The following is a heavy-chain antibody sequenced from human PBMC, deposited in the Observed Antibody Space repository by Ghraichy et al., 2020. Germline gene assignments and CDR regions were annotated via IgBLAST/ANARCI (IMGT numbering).Heavy chain of an antibody. CDR3: ARDRDDIWGTFRYTCDS. Sequence: GGSLRLSWAGSGFTCSTYSMNGVRQAPGKGLEWIAYISGSSNTIYYADSVKGRFTISRDNAKNSLYLQMNSLRDEDTAMYYCARDRDDIWGTFRYTCDSWGQGTLVTVSS. CDR1: GFTCSTYS. J-gene: IGHJ4*02. CDR2: ISGSSNTI. D-gene: IGHD3-16*02. V-gene: IGHV3-48*02.